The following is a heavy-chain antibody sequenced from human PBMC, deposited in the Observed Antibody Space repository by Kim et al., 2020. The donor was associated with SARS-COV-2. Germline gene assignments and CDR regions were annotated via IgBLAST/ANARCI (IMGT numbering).Heavy chain of an antibody. D-gene: IGHD2-2*01. CDR3: AGGATSISYH. J-gene: IGHJ1*01. Sequence: CSADSVKGRFTIFRDNAKNTLYLQMSSLRAEDTAVYYCAGGATSISYHWGQGTLVTVSS. V-gene: IGHV3-33*03.